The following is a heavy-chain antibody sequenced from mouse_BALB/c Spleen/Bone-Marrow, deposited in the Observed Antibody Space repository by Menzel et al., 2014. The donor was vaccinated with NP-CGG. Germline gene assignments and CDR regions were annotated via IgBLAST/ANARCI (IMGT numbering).Heavy chain of an antibody. CDR3: ASYHYGYYFDY. CDR1: GFNIKDIY. CDR2: IGPAYGNI. V-gene: IGHV14-3*02. D-gene: IGHD2-4*01. Sequence: DVQLQESGAELVKPGASVKLSCTASGFNIKDIYMHWVKQRPEQGLEWIGRIGPAYGNIKYDPKFQGKATITADTSSNTAYLQLSRLTSEDTAVYYCASYHYGYYFDYWGQGTTLTVSS. J-gene: IGHJ2*01.